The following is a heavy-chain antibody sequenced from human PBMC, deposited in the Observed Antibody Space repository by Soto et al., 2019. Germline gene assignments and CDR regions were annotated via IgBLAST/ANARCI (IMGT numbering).Heavy chain of an antibody. Sequence: QVQLQESGPGLVKPSETLSLTCTVSGGSVSSGSYYWSWIRQPPGKGLEWIGYIYYSGSTNYNPSLKSRVTISVDTSKNQFSLKLSSVTAADTAVYYCARGSAAAGTSDYWGQGTLVTVSS. V-gene: IGHV4-61*01. CDR2: IYYSGST. CDR3: ARGSAAAGTSDY. J-gene: IGHJ4*02. D-gene: IGHD6-13*01. CDR1: GGSVSSGSYY.